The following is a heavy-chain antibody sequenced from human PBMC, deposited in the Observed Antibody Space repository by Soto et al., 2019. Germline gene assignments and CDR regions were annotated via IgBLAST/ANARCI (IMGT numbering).Heavy chain of an antibody. Sequence: SQTLSLTCNLSADSYSISTYSWSWIRQPPGKALQWIGFIYQSGVTSYNPSRASRVSISLDRSNNQCSLKLKSVTAADTAVYFCARGRYCLSGDCFPNWFDPWGQGTLVTVSS. CDR2: IYQSGVT. D-gene: IGHD2-21*02. V-gene: IGHV4-30-2*01. CDR1: ADSYSISTYS. J-gene: IGHJ5*02. CDR3: ARGRYCLSGDCFPNWFDP.